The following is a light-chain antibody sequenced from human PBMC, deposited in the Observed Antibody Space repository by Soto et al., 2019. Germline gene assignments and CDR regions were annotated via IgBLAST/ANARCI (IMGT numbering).Light chain of an antibody. CDR3: QQYNDSALS. V-gene: IGKV3-15*01. CDR1: QSVSSN. Sequence: EIVMTQSPATLSVSPGERATLSCRASQSVSSNLAWYQQKPGQAPRLLIYGASTRATGIPARISGSGSGTEFTLTISSLQSEDFAVYYCQQYNDSALSFGGGTKVEIK. J-gene: IGKJ4*01. CDR2: GAS.